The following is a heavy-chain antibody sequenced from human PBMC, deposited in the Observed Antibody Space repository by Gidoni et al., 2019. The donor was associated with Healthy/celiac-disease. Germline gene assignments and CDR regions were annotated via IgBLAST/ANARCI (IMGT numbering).Heavy chain of an antibody. CDR1: GGSFSCSS. D-gene: IGHD3-10*01. J-gene: IGHJ6*02. CDR3: ARWDMVRGVIIGGRGYYGMDV. V-gene: IGHV4-34*01. CDR2: RNHSGST. Sequence: QVQLQQWGAGLLKPSETLSLPCAVYGGSFSCSSWRWIRQPPGKGLEWIGERNHSGSTNYNPSLKSRVTISVDTSKNQFSLKLSSVTAADTAVYYCARWDMVRGVIIGGRGYYGMDVWGQGTTVTVSS.